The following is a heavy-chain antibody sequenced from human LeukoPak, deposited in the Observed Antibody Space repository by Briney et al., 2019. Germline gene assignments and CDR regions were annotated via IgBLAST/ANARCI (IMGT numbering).Heavy chain of an antibody. J-gene: IGHJ4*02. CDR3: AKDILRWSFDY. Sequence: PGGSLRLSCAASGFTFSSYAMSWVRQAPGKGLEWVSGIGGNSKTYYADSVEGRFTISRDTSKNLLFLQMNNLRVEDTAVYYCAKDILRWSFDYWGQGTLVTVSS. CDR1: GFTFSSYA. CDR2: IGGNSKT. V-gene: IGHV3-23*01. D-gene: IGHD4-17*01.